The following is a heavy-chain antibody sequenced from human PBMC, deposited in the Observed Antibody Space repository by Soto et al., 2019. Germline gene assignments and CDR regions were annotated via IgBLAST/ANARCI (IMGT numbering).Heavy chain of an antibody. CDR2: ISYDGSNK. D-gene: IGHD3-10*01. V-gene: IGHV3-30*18. CDR3: AKGGGKNLSLLWFGGTPSRNWFDP. CDR1: GFTFSSYG. J-gene: IGHJ5*02. Sequence: SLRLSCAASGFTFSSYGMHWVRQAPGKGLEWVAVISYDGSNKYYADSVKGRFTISRDNSKNTLYLQMNSLRAEDTAVYYCAKGGGKNLSLLWFGGTPSRNWFDPWGQGTLVTVSS.